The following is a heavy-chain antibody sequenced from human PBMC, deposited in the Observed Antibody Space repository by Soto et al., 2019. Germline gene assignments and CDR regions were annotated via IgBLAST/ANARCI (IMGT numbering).Heavy chain of an antibody. D-gene: IGHD1-26*01. CDR2: LYGHGNE. J-gene: IGHJ4*02. CDR1: GFSLTTSAAG. Sequence: QITLKESGPTLVKPTQTLTVTCSFSGFSLTTSAAGVGWIRQTPGKALEWLAVLYGHGNEQYSPSLKNRLTITKDTSKNQVVLTMTNMDPLDTATYYCAHISYSGTYYFDSWGQGTLVTVSS. V-gene: IGHV2-5*01. CDR3: AHISYSGTYYFDS.